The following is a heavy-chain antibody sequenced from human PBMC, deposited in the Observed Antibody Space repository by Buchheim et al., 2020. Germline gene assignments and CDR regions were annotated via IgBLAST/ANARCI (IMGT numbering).Heavy chain of an antibody. CDR3: ARDPHLTSYGYFDY. CDR2: IWNDGSNQ. D-gene: IGHD3-9*01. Sequence: QVQLVESGGGVVQPGGSLRLSCAASGFTFSSNAMHWVRQAPGKGLEWVAIIWNDGSNQFYADSVKGRFTISRDSSKNTLYLQMNSLRAEDTAVYYCARDPHLTSYGYFDYWGLGTL. V-gene: IGHV3-33*01. J-gene: IGHJ4*02. CDR1: GFTFSSNA.